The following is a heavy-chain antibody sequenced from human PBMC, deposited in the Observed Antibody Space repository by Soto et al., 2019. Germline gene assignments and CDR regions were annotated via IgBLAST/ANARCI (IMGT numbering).Heavy chain of an antibody. Sequence: SETLSLTCTISGGSFNNDYWTWIRQSPGKGLEWIGYIFHSGITDYNPSVKSRVTISIDKSKNLFSLKLTSVTAADTAVYYCARDRYFYDSAGYYRTLDPWGQGIVVNVSS. CDR3: ARDRYFYDSAGYYRTLDP. V-gene: IGHV4-59*01. D-gene: IGHD3-22*01. CDR1: GGSFNNDY. CDR2: IFHSGIT. J-gene: IGHJ5*02.